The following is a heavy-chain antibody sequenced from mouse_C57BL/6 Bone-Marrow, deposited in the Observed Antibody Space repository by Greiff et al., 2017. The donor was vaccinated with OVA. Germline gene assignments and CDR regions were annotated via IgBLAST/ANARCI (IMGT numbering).Heavy chain of an antibody. V-gene: IGHV7-3*01. Sequence: EVKVVDSGGGLVQPGGSLSLSCAASGFTFTDYYMSWVRQPPGKALEWLGFIRNKANGYTTEYSASVKGRFTISRDNSQSILYLQMNALRAEDSATYYCARYCYGYFDYWGQGTTLTVSS. CDR2: IRNKANGYTT. D-gene: IGHD1-1*01. J-gene: IGHJ2*01. CDR1: GFTFTDYY. CDR3: ARYCYGYFDY.